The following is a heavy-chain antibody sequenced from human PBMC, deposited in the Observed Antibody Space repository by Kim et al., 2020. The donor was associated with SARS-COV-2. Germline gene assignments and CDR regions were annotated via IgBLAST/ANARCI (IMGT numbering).Heavy chain of an antibody. CDR3: ARRNLVATVGPVATVGPLAVSDAFDS. D-gene: IGHD5-12*01. Sequence: GESLKISCKGSGYSFTSSWIGWVRQMPGKGLEWMGIIYPDDSDTTYSPSFQGQVTISADTSTSTAYLQWSSLKASDTAIYYCARRNLVATVGPVATVGPLAVSDAFDSWGQGTKVTVSS. J-gene: IGHJ3*02. CDR1: GYSFTSSW. CDR2: IYPDDSDT. V-gene: IGHV5-51*01.